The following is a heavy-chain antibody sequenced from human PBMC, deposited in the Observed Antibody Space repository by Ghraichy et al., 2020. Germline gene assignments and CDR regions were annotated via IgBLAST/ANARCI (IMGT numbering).Heavy chain of an antibody. J-gene: IGHJ6*02. CDR3: AKDLFTTAMGAPYYYYYGMDV. CDR2: ISYDGSNK. CDR1: GFTLSSYG. Sequence: GGSLRLSCAASGFTLSSYGMHWVRQAPGKGLEWVAVISYDGSNKYYADSVKGRLTISRDNSKNTLYLQMNSLRAEDTAVYYCAKDLFTTAMGAPYYYYYGMDVWGQGTTVTVSS. V-gene: IGHV3-30*18. D-gene: IGHD5-18*01.